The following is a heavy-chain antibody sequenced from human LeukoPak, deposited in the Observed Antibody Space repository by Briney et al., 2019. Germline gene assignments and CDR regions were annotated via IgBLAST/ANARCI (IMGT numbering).Heavy chain of an antibody. J-gene: IGHJ4*02. CDR2: IIPIFGTA. D-gene: IGHD2/OR15-2a*01. CDR3: AISAVDYFYYFDY. Sequence: SVKVSCKASGGTFSIYAISWVRQAPGQGLEWMGGIIPIFGTANYAQKFQGRVTITADESTSTAYMELSSLRSEDTAVYYCAISAVDYFYYFDYWGQGTLVTVSS. CDR1: GGTFSIYA. V-gene: IGHV1-69*13.